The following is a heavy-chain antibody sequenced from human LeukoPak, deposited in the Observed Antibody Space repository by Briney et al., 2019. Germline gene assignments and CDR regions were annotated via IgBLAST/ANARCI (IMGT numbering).Heavy chain of an antibody. Sequence: PGGSLRLSCAASGFTFSSYAMSWVRQAPGKGLEWVSAISGSGGSTYYADSVKGRFTISRDNSKNTLYLQMNSLRAEDTAAYYCAKSLESGWYPWFDPWGQGTLVTVSS. CDR1: GFTFSSYA. J-gene: IGHJ5*02. CDR2: ISGSGGST. V-gene: IGHV3-23*01. D-gene: IGHD6-19*01. CDR3: AKSLESGWYPWFDP.